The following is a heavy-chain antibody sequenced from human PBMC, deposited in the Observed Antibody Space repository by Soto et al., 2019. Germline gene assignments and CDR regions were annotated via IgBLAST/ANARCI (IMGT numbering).Heavy chain of an antibody. V-gene: IGHV1-8*01. Sequence: ASVKVSCKASGYTFTSYDITWVRQATGQGLEWMGWMNPNSGNTGYAQKFQGRVTMTRDTSTSTAYMELSSLRSEDTAVYYCARPPAAIMGGEYYYYYYGMDVWGQGTTVTVSS. CDR1: GYTFTSYD. D-gene: IGHD2-2*02. J-gene: IGHJ6*02. CDR2: MNPNSGNT. CDR3: ARPPAAIMGGEYYYYYYGMDV.